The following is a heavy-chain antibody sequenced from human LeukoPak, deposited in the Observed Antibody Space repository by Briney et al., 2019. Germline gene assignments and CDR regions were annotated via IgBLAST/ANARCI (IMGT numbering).Heavy chain of an antibody. CDR2: INHSGST. CDR3: ARRPRGQSKPVTFDY. V-gene: IGHV4-34*01. D-gene: IGHD1-14*01. J-gene: IGHJ4*02. CDR1: GGSFSGYY. Sequence: KPSETLSLTCAVYGGSFSGYYWSWIRQPPGKGLEWIGEINHSGSTNYNPSLKSRVTISVDTSKNQFSPKLSSVTAADTAVYYCARRPRGQSKPVTFDYWGQGTLVTVSS.